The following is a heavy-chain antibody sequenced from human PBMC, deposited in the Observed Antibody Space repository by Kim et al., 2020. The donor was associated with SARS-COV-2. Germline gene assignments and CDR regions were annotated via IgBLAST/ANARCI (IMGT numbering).Heavy chain of an antibody. J-gene: IGHJ5*02. CDR2: ISSSGSTI. D-gene: IGHD3-22*01. CDR1: GFTFSSYE. V-gene: IGHV3-48*03. Sequence: GGSLRLSCAASGFTFSSYEMNWVRQAPGKGLEWVSYISSSGSTIYYADSVKGRFTISRDNAKNSLYLQMNSLRAEDTAVYYCASYYYDSSGYFWDERKWFDPWGQGTLVTVSS. CDR3: ASYYYDSSGYFWDERKWFDP.